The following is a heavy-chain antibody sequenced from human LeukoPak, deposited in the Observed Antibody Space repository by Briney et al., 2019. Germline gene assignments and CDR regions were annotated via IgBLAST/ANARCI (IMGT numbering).Heavy chain of an antibody. D-gene: IGHD3-9*01. J-gene: IGHJ4*02. Sequence: ASVKVSCKASGYTFTGYYMHWVRQAPGQGLEWMGWINPNSGDTKYAQKFQGRVTMTRDTSISTLYMGLSRLRSDDTAVYYCARDDILDYWGQGTLVTVSS. CDR3: ARDDILDY. CDR1: GYTFTGYY. CDR2: INPNSGDT. V-gene: IGHV1-2*02.